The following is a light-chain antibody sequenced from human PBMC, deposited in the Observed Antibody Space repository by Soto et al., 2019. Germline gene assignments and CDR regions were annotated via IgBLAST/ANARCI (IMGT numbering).Light chain of an antibody. Sequence: EVVLTQSPATLSLSPGERATLSCRASQSVSSSYLAWYQQKPGQAPRLLIYGASSRATGIPGRFSGSGSGTDFTLTISRLEPEDFAVYYCQQYGSSPRTFGQGTKVDI. CDR2: GAS. CDR1: QSVSSSY. J-gene: IGKJ1*01. CDR3: QQYGSSPRT. V-gene: IGKV3-20*01.